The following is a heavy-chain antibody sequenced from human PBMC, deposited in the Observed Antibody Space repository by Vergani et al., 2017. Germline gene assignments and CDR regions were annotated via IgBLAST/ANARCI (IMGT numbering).Heavy chain of an antibody. V-gene: IGHV1-2*02. Sequence: QAQLVQSGAEVKKPGASVKVSCKASGYTFTGYYMHWVRQAPGQGLEWMGWINVNSGGTNYAQRFQGRVTMTRDTSIRTVYMELSRLRSDDTAVYYCAREIVVVVAATPYGMDVWGQGTTVTVSS. CDR3: AREIVVVVAATPYGMDV. CDR2: INVNSGGT. CDR1: GYTFTGYY. J-gene: IGHJ6*02. D-gene: IGHD2-15*01.